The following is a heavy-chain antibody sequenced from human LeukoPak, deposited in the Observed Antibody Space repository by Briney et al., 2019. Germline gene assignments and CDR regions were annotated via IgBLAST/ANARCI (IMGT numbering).Heavy chain of an antibody. V-gene: IGHV4-39*01. J-gene: IGHJ3*01. CDR3: AKGGSRSSKRSGLYVFVV. Sequence: SETLSLTCTVSGDSVSSTGYYWGWIRQPPGKGLEWIGTIYYSGSTYYNPSLKSRVTMSEDTSRNQFSLRLSSVNAADTAVYYWAKGGSRSSKRSGLYVFVVGPREKWSPSL. D-gene: IGHD3-3*01. CDR2: IYYSGST. CDR1: GDSVSSTGYY.